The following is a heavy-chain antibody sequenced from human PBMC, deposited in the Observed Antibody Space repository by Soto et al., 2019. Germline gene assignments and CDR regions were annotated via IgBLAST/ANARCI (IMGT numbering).Heavy chain of an antibody. CDR2: ISYTGST. CDR3: ARHPGYAVPTVYATPYFNY. J-gene: IGHJ4*02. V-gene: IGHV4-39*01. Sequence: QLQLQESGPGLVKPSETLSLTCTVSGDSISSDNYYCGWIRQPPGKGLEWIGSISYTGSTYYYPAHKSRVTTSLDTSKSQFSLKLSHVTAADTAVYYCARHPGYAVPTVYATPYFNYWGQGILVTVST. CDR1: GDSISSDNYY. D-gene: IGHD2-8*01.